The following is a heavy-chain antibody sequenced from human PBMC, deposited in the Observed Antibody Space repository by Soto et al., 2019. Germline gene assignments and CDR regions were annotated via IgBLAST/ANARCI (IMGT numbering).Heavy chain of an antibody. D-gene: IGHD3-10*01. CDR2: FNPILSFS. J-gene: IGHJ4*02. CDR3: ATSFGSGSRAFDY. Sequence: QVQLVQSGAEVKKPGSSVKVFCKASGDTFNFYTINWVRQAPGLGLEWMGRFNPILSFSNSALKFQGRVTLTADKSTSTAYMVLSSLRSEDTAIYYCATSFGSGSRAFDYWGQGALVTVSS. CDR1: GDTFNFYT. V-gene: IGHV1-69*02.